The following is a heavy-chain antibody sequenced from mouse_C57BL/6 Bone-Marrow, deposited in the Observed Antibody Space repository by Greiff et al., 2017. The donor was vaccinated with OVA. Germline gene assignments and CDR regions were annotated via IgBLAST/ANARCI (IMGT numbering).Heavy chain of an antibody. Sequence: VQLQQSGPELVKPGASVKISCKASGYSFTGYYMNWVKQSPEKSLEWIGEINPSTGGTTYNQKFKAKATLTVDKSSSTAYMQLKSLTSEDSAVYYWARGLLRYPGFDYWGQGTTLTVSS. CDR2: INPSTGGT. V-gene: IGHV1-42*01. CDR3: ARGLLRYPGFDY. CDR1: GYSFTGYY. J-gene: IGHJ2*01. D-gene: IGHD1-1*01.